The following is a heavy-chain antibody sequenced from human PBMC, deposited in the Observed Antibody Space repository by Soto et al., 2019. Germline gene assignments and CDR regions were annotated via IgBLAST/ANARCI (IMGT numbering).Heavy chain of an antibody. Sequence: GSLRLSCAASGFTFSHYAMSWVHQAPGKGLEWVSAISGSGHSTNYEESVKGRFTISRDNSKNTLYVQMNSLRAEDTAVYYCAKDRYDFWSGYYGGHFDSWGQGMLVTVSS. J-gene: IGHJ4*02. CDR3: AKDRYDFWSGYYGGHFDS. V-gene: IGHV3-23*01. D-gene: IGHD3-3*01. CDR2: ISGSGHST. CDR1: GFTFSHYA.